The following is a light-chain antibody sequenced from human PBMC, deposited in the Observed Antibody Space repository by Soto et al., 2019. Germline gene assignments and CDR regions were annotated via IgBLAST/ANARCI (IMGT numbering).Light chain of an antibody. CDR3: MQAVQTPPT. CDR1: QSLLNSNGNNY. J-gene: IGKJ1*01. V-gene: IGKV2-28*01. Sequence: DMVMTQSPLSLPVTPGEPASISCRSSQSLLNSNGNNYLDWYLQKPGQSPHLLIYLGSNRASGVPDRFSGSGSGTDFTLKISRVEAEDVGVYYCMQAVQTPPTFGQGTKVDIK. CDR2: LGS.